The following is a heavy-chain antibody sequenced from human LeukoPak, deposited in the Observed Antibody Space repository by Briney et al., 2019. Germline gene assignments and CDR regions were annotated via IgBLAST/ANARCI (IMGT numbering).Heavy chain of an antibody. V-gene: IGHV3-30*03. J-gene: IGHJ6*02. CDR2: ISYDGSNK. CDR3: ARDRIAVAGTGHYYYYGMDV. D-gene: IGHD6-19*01. CDR1: GFTFSSYG. Sequence: GGSLRLSCAASGFTFSSYGMHWVRQAPGKGLEWVAVISYDGSNKYYADSVKGRFTISRDNSKNTLYLQMNSLRAEDTAVYYCARDRIAVAGTGHYYYYGMDVWGQGTTVTVSS.